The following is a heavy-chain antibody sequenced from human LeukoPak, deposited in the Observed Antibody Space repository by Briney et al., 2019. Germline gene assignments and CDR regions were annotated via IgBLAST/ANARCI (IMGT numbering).Heavy chain of an antibody. CDR1: GFTFSSYW. CDR2: IKQDGSEK. CDR3: ARGLGGVVIIVTDY. D-gene: IGHD3-3*01. Sequence: GGSLRLSCAASGFTFSSYWMSWVRQAPGKGLEWVANIKQDGSEKYYVDSVKGRFTISRDNAKNSLYLQMNSLRAEDTAVYYCARGLGGVVIIVTDYWGQGTLVTVSS. V-gene: IGHV3-7*01. J-gene: IGHJ4*02.